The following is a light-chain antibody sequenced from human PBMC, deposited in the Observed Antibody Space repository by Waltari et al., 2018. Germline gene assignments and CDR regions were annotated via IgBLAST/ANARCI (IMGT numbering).Light chain of an antibody. J-gene: IGLJ2*01. CDR1: SSNIGNNY. Sequence: QSVLTQPPSVSAAPGQKVTISCSGSSSNIGNNYVSWYQQRPGTAPKLLIYDNNKRPSGIPDRFSGSKSGTSATRGITGLQTGDEADYYCGTWDSSLSALFGGGTKLTVL. CDR2: DNN. V-gene: IGLV1-51*01. CDR3: GTWDSSLSAL.